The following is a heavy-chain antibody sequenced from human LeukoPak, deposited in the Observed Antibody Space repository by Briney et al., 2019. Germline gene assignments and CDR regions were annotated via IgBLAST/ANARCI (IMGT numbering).Heavy chain of an antibody. J-gene: IGHJ4*02. V-gene: IGHV3-74*01. D-gene: IGHD1-26*01. CDR3: ARGATYAYYQDY. Sequence: GGSLRPSCAASGFTLSTYWVHWVRQAPGKGLVWVSRINPDASSTSYADSVKGRFTISRDNAKNTLYLQMNSLRAEDTAVYYCARGATYAYYQDYWGQGTLVTVSS. CDR2: INPDASST. CDR1: GFTLSTYW.